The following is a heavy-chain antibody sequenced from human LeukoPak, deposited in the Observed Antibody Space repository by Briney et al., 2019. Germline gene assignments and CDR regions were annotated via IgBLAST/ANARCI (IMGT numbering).Heavy chain of an antibody. CDR2: IIPIFGTA. CDR1: GGTFSSYA. J-gene: IGHJ6*02. V-gene: IGHV1-69*13. D-gene: IGHD2/OR15-2a*01. Sequence: ASVKVSCKASGGTFSSYAISWVRQAPGQGLEWMGGIIPIFGTANYAQKFQGGVTITADESTSTAYMELSSLRSEDTAVYYCARVVTDRYYYYYGMDVWGQGTTVTVSS. CDR3: ARVVTDRYYYYYGMDV.